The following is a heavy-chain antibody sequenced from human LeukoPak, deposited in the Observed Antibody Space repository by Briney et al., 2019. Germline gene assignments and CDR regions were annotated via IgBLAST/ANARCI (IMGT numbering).Heavy chain of an antibody. CDR3: ARELNFDY. D-gene: IGHD4/OR15-4a*01. CDR1: GFTFSFYG. CDR2: ISSTSAYI. V-gene: IGHV3-21*01. Sequence: GSLRLSCAASGFTFSFYGMNWVRQAPGKGLEWVSSISSTSAYIYYADSVKGRLTISRDNAKNSLYLQMNSLRAEDTAVYFCARELNFDYWGQGTLVTVSS. J-gene: IGHJ4*02.